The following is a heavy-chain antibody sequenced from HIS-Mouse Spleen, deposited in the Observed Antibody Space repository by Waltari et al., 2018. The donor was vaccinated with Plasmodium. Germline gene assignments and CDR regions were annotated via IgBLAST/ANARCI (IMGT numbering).Heavy chain of an antibody. V-gene: IGHV3-9*01. Sequence: EVQLVESGGGLVQPGRSLRLSCAASGFTFDDYAMHWVRQAPGKGLGWVSGISWNSGSIGYADSVKCRFTISRDNAKNSLYLQMNSLRAEDTALYYCAKDIGSPTYWYFDLWGRGTLVTVSS. CDR1: GFTFDDYA. CDR3: AKDIGSPTYWYFDL. CDR2: ISWNSGSI. D-gene: IGHD6-19*01. J-gene: IGHJ2*01.